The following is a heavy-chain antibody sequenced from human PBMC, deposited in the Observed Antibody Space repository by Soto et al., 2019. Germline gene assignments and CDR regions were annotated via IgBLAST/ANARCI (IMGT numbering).Heavy chain of an antibody. D-gene: IGHD2-2*01. Sequence: GGSLRLSCAASGFTFSSYAMHWVRQAPGKGLEWVAVISYDGSNKYYADSVKGRFTISRDNSKNTLYLQMNSLRAEDTAVYYCARGQLSHNYYYGMDVWGQGTTVTVSS. CDR1: GFTFSSYA. V-gene: IGHV3-30-3*01. CDR3: ARGQLSHNYYYGMDV. CDR2: ISYDGSNK. J-gene: IGHJ6*02.